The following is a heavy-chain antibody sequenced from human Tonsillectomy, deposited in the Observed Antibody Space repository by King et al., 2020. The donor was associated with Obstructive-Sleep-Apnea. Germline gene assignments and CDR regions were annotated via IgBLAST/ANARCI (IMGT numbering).Heavy chain of an antibody. CDR2: ISGSGGST. V-gene: IGHV3-23*01. Sequence: VQLLESGGGLVQPGGSLRLSCAASGFPFSSYAMIWVRQAPGKGLEWVSAISGSGGSTFYAVSLKGRFTIPRHNSKNTLYLQMNSLRAEDTAVYYCAPTTPNYYPTSFWGQGTLVTVSS. CDR1: GFPFSSYA. J-gene: IGHJ4*02. CDR3: APTTPNYYPTSF. D-gene: IGHD3-10*01.